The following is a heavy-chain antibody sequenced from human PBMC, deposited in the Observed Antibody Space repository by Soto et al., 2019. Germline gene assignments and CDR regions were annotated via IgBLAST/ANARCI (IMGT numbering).Heavy chain of an antibody. D-gene: IGHD1-1*01. CDR3: WRHDKTALPPLDS. V-gene: IGHV1-69*06. CDR1: GAGDTFSNYG. Sequence: QVHLVQSGAEVKSPGSAVKVSCKVSGAGDTFSNYGLNWMRQAPGQGLEWMGGTIPAFGTANYAQKFQGRVTITADTSTTTAYMELSSLRSDDTAVYYCWRHDKTALPPLDSWGXGXXXXVSS. J-gene: IGHJ5*01. CDR2: TIPAFGTA.